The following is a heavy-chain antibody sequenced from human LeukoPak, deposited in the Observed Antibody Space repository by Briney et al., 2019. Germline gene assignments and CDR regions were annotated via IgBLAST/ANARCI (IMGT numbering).Heavy chain of an antibody. Sequence: ASVKVSCKASGYTFTSYGISWGRQAPGQGLEWMGWISAYNGNTNYAQKLQGRVTMTTDTSTSTAYMELRSLRSDDTAVYYCARSDYGDYYFDYWGQGTLVTVSS. J-gene: IGHJ4*02. CDR1: GYTFTSYG. CDR3: ARSDYGDYYFDY. D-gene: IGHD4-17*01. CDR2: ISAYNGNT. V-gene: IGHV1-18*01.